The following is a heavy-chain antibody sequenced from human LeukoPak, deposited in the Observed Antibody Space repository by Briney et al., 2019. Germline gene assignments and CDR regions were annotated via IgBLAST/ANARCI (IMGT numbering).Heavy chain of an antibody. CDR3: TSEGFGELLSYNWFDP. Sequence: GGSLRLSCAASGFTFSNAWMSWVRQAPGKGLEWVGRIKSKTDGGTTDYAAPVKGRFTISRDDSKNTLYLQMYSLKTEDTAVYYCTSEGFGELLSYNWFDPWGQGTLVTVSS. CDR2: IKSKTDGGTT. V-gene: IGHV3-15*01. D-gene: IGHD3-10*01. CDR1: GFTFSNAW. J-gene: IGHJ5*02.